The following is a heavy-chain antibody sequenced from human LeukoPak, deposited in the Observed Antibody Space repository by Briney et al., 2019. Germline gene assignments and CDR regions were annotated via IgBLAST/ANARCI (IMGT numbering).Heavy chain of an antibody. CDR3: ARVFPTLSGSSAIDY. CDR1: GGSFSGYY. J-gene: IGHJ4*02. D-gene: IGHD1-26*01. Sequence: SETLSLTCAVYGGSFSGYYWGWIRQPPGKGLEWIGEINHSGSTNYNPSLKSRVTISVDTSKNQFSLKLSSVIAADTAVYYCARVFPTLSGSSAIDYWGQGTLVTVSS. CDR2: INHSGST. V-gene: IGHV4-34*01.